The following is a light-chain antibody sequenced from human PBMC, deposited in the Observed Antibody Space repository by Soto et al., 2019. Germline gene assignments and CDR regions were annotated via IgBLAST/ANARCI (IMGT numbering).Light chain of an antibody. CDR2: GAS. Sequence: EIALTQSPGTLSLSPGERATLTCRASQSVTSNFLAWYQQKPGQAPRLLMYGASSRASGIPDRFSGSGSGTYFTLAISCLLPEDFALYYCHLYGSLPLTFGRGTRVDIK. CDR3: HLYGSLPLT. V-gene: IGKV3-20*01. CDR1: QSVTSNF. J-gene: IGKJ3*01.